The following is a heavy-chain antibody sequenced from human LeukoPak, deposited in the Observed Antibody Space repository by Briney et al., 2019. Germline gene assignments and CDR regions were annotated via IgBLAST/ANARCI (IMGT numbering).Heavy chain of an antibody. V-gene: IGHV3-9*01. CDR2: ISWNSGSI. CDR3: AKDSRIVVGPIDY. D-gene: IGHD3-22*01. Sequence: GGSLGLSCAASGFTFDDYAMHWVRQAPGKGLEWVSGISWNSGSIGYADSVKGRFTISRDNAKNSLYLQMNSLRAEDTALYYCAKDSRIVVGPIDYWGQGTLVTVSS. J-gene: IGHJ4*02. CDR1: GFTFDDYA.